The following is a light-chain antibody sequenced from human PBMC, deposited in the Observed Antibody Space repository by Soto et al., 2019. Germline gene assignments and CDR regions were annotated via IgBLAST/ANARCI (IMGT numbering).Light chain of an antibody. CDR1: QSVGTS. CDR2: DAA. Sequence: DIVLTQSPATLSLSPGDRATLSCRASQSVGTSLAWYKQQPGQAPRLLIHDAAYRASGIPDRFRGSGSGTAFSLSISSLEPDDFAVYYCQHRSSWPRSFGRGTKVEV. J-gene: IGKJ1*01. V-gene: IGKV3-11*01. CDR3: QHRSSWPRS.